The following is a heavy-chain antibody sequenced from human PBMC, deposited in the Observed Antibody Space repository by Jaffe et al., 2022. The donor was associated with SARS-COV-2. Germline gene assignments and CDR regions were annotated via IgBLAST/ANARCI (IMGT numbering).Heavy chain of an antibody. V-gene: IGHV3-21*01. D-gene: IGHD5-18*01. CDR1: GFTFSSHT. CDR2: ITVSSDSI. CDR3: AREGDTTIVTLDY. J-gene: IGHJ4*01. Sequence: EVQLVESGGGLVKPGGSLRLSCAASGFTFSSHTMNWVRQAPGKGLEWVSAITVSSDSIYYADSVKGRFTISRDNAKDSLYLQMNSLRAEDTAVYYCAREGDTTIVTLDYWGHGTLVTVSS.